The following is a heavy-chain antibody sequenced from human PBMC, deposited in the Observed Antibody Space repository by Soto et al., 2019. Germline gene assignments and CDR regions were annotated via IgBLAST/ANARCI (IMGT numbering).Heavy chain of an antibody. CDR2: IYYDGSNK. Sequence: QVQLVESGGGVVQPGRSLRLSCAASGFTFSSYGMHLVRQAPGKGLEWVAVIYYDGSNKYYADSVKGRFTISRDNSKNTLYLQMNSLRAEDTAVFYCARSQYSSSWYPFDYWGQGTLVTVSS. CDR1: GFTFSSYG. V-gene: IGHV3-33*01. J-gene: IGHJ4*02. D-gene: IGHD6-13*01. CDR3: ARSQYSSSWYPFDY.